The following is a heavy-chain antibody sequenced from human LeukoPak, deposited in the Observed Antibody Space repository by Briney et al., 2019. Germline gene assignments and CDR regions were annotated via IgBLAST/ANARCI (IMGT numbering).Heavy chain of an antibody. Sequence: SETLSLTCTVSGGSISSYYWSWIRQPAGKGLEWIGRIYTSGSTNYNPSLKSRVTISVDTSKNQFSLQLSSVTAADTAVYYCARKYSSSWYVDPWGQGTLVTVSS. V-gene: IGHV4-4*07. J-gene: IGHJ5*02. CDR2: IYTSGST. CDR3: ARKYSSSWYVDP. CDR1: GGSISSYY. D-gene: IGHD6-13*01.